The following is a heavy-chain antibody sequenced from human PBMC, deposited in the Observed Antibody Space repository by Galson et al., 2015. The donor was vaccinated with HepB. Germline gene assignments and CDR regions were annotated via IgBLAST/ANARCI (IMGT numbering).Heavy chain of an antibody. D-gene: IGHD5-24*01. Sequence: SVKVSCKASGYSFGSHAIHWVRQAPGQRLEWMGWINSGKGNTRYSEDFEDRITITRDTSASTVYMVLGSLTSEDTAIYYCGRDQVATIGHYFYYAMDVWGQGTTVTVSS. V-gene: IGHV1-3*04. J-gene: IGHJ6*02. CDR3: GRDQVATIGHYFYYAMDV. CDR1: GYSFGSHA. CDR2: INSGKGNT.